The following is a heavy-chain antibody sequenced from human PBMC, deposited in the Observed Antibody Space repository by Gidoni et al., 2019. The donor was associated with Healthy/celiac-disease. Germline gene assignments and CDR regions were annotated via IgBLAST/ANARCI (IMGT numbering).Heavy chain of an antibody. D-gene: IGHD5-18*01. CDR1: GFTFSSYA. V-gene: IGHV3-23*01. J-gene: IGHJ4*02. Sequence: EVQLLESGGGLVQPGGSLRLACAASGFTFSSYAMSWVRQAPGKGLEWVSAISGSGGITYYADSVKGLFTISRDNSKNTLYLQMNSLRAEDTAVYYCAKDRRGYSYGSELDYWGQGTLVTVSS. CDR2: ISGSGGIT. CDR3: AKDRRGYSYGSELDY.